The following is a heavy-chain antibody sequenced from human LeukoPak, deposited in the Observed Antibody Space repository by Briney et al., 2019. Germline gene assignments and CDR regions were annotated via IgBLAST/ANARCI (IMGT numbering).Heavy chain of an antibody. D-gene: IGHD6-19*01. CDR3: ARHGSGWDDY. Sequence: KPSETLSLTCTVSGGSISSSSYYWGWIRQPPGKGLEWIGSIYYSGSTYHNPSLKSRVTLSVDTSNNPFSLKLSPVTAAHWAVYYCARHGSGWDDYWGQGTLVTVSS. CDR1: GGSISSSSYY. J-gene: IGHJ4*02. CDR2: IYYSGST. V-gene: IGHV4-39*01.